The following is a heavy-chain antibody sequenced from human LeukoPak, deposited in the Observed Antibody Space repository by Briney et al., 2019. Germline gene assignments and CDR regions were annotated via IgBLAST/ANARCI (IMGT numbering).Heavy chain of an antibody. D-gene: IGHD4-17*01. CDR1: GFTFSSYA. Sequence: GGSLRLSCAASGFTFSSYAMHWVRQAPGKGLEWVAVISYDGSNKYYADSVKGRFTISRDNSKNTLYLQMNSLRAEDTAVYYCARIGTVTGLGYFDYWGQGTLVTVSS. J-gene: IGHJ4*02. V-gene: IGHV3-30-3*01. CDR2: ISYDGSNK. CDR3: ARIGTVTGLGYFDY.